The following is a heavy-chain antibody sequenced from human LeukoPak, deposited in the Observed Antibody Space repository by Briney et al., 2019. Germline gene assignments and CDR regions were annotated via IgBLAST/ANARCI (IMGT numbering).Heavy chain of an antibody. CDR3: ARGSYYYDSSGYSDY. D-gene: IGHD3-22*01. CDR2: ISAYNGNT. J-gene: IGHJ4*02. Sequence: ASVKVSCKASGYTFTSYGISWVRQAPGQGLEWMGWISAYNGNTNYAQKLQGRVTMTTDTSTSTAYMGLRSLRSDDTAVYYCARGSYYYDSSGYSDYWGQGTLVTVSS. CDR1: GYTFTSYG. V-gene: IGHV1-18*01.